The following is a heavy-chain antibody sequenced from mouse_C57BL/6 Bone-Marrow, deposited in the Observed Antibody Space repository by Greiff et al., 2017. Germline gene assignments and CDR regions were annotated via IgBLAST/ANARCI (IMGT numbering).Heavy chain of an antibody. J-gene: IGHJ2*01. CDR3: ARGPYYYGSSYSDY. CDR1: GYAFSSSW. D-gene: IGHD1-1*01. Sequence: QVQLQQSGPELVKPGASVKISCKASGYAFSSSWMNWVKQRPGKGLEWIGRIYPGDGDTNYNGKFKGKATLTADKSSSTAYMQLSSLTSEDSAVYFCARGPYYYGSSYSDYWGQGTTLTVSS. CDR2: IYPGDGDT. V-gene: IGHV1-82*01.